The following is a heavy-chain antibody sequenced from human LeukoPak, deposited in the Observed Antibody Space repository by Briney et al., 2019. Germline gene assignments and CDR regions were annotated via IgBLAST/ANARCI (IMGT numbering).Heavy chain of an antibody. CDR2: IWFDGSNK. CDR1: GFTFSSYG. Sequence: GGSPRLSCAASGFTFSSYGMHWVRQAPGKGLEWVALIWFDGSNKYYADSVKGRFTISRDNSKNTLYLQMDSLRDEDTAVYYCARDRGYSYGHCFDYWGQGTPVSVSS. D-gene: IGHD5-18*01. CDR3: ARDRGYSYGHCFDY. J-gene: IGHJ4*02. V-gene: IGHV3-33*01.